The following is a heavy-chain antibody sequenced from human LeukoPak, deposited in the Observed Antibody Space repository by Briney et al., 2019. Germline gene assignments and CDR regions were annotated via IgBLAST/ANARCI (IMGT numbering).Heavy chain of an antibody. CDR3: ARALAVTGTGGFDP. V-gene: IGHV3-74*01. CDR2: INRDGSST. J-gene: IGHJ5*02. Sequence: GGSLRLSCAASGFTFSTYWMHWVRQAPGKGPVWVSRINRDGSSTSYADSVKGRFTISRDNAQNTLYLQMNSLRAEDTAVYYCARALAVTGTGGFDPWGQGTLVTVSS. D-gene: IGHD6-19*01. CDR1: GFTFSTYW.